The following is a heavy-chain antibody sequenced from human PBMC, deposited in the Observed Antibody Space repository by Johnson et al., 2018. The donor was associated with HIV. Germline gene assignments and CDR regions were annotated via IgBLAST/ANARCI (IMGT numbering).Heavy chain of an antibody. D-gene: IGHD3-22*01. CDR2: IGTAGNT. CDR3: ARVSSGGAFDI. Sequence: VQLVESGGGLVQPGGSLRLSCAASGFTFSSYDMHWVRQATGNGLEWVSAIGTAGNTYYPGSVKGRFTISRENAKNSLYLQMNSLRAGDTAVYYCARVSSGGAFDIWGQGTMVTVSS. CDR1: GFTFSSYD. V-gene: IGHV3-13*01. J-gene: IGHJ3*02.